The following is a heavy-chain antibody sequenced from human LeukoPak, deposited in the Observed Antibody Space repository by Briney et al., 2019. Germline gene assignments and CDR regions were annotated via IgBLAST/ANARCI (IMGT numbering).Heavy chain of an antibody. Sequence: GGSLRLSCAASGFTFSSYAMSWVRQPPGKGLEWVSAISGSGGSTYYADSVKGRFTISRDNSKNTLYLQMTSLRAEDTAVYYCARGILEWPSVSDYYMDVWGKGTTVTVSS. D-gene: IGHD3-3*01. CDR1: GFTFSSYA. CDR3: ARGILEWPSVSDYYMDV. J-gene: IGHJ6*03. V-gene: IGHV3-23*01. CDR2: ISGSGGST.